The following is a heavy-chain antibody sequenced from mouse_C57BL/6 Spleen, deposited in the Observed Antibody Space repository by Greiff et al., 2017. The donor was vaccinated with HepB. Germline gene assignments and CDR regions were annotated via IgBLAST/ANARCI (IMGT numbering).Heavy chain of an antibody. CDR2: INPSTGGT. V-gene: IGHV1-42*01. J-gene: IGHJ1*03. CDR1: GYSFTGYY. Sequence: VQLQQSGPELVKPGASVKISCKASGYSFTGYYMNWVKQSPEKSLEWIGEINPSTGGTTYNQKFKAKATLTVDKSSSTAYMQLKSLTSEDSAVYYCAREGCSRYFGVWGTGTTVTVSS. CDR3: AREGCSRYFGV. D-gene: IGHD1-1*01.